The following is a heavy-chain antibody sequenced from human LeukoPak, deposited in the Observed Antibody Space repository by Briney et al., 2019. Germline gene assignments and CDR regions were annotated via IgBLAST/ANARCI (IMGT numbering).Heavy chain of an antibody. J-gene: IGHJ6*02. D-gene: IGHD2-2*01. CDR3: LRLVVPAARGFYYGMDV. V-gene: IGHV1-2*06. Sequence: GASVKVSCKASGYTFTSYYMHWVRQAPGQGLEWMGRINPNSGGTNYAQKFQGRVTMTRDTSISTAYMELSRLRSDDTAVYYCLRLVVPAARGFYYGMDVWGQGTTVTVSS. CDR2: INPNSGGT. CDR1: GYTFTSYY.